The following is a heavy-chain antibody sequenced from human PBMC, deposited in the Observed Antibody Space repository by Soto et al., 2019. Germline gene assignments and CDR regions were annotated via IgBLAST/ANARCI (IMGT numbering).Heavy chain of an antibody. CDR3: ARGGGNSDWYSGCDM. CDR1: GFTFSTYW. Sequence: EGSLRLSCAATGFTFSTYWVHWVRQAPGKGLVWVSRINSDGSTTNYADSVKGRFTISRDNAKNTLYLQMNSLRAEDTAVYYCARGGGNSDWYSGCDMWGQGTMFTVSS. J-gene: IGHJ3*02. CDR2: INSDGSTT. V-gene: IGHV3-74*01. D-gene: IGHD6-19*01.